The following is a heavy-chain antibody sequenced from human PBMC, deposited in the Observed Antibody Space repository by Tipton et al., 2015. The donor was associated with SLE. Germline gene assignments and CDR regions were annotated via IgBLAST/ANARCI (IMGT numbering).Heavy chain of an antibody. Sequence: TLSLTCAVYGGSFSGYYWSWIRQPPGKGLEWIEEINHSGSTNYNPSLKSRVTISVDTSKNQFSLKLSSVTAADTAVYYCARAGILTGYYPYFDYWGQGNLVTVSS. V-gene: IGHV4-34*01. D-gene: IGHD3-9*01. CDR3: ARAGILTGYYPYFDY. CDR2: INHSGST. CDR1: GGSFSGYY. J-gene: IGHJ4*02.